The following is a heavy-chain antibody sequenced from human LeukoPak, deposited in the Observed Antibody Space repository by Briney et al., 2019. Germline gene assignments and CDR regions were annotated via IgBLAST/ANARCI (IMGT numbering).Heavy chain of an antibody. D-gene: IGHD3-10*01. CDR3: ARGVLYYFDY. J-gene: IGHJ4*02. CDR1: GGSISSYY. V-gene: IGHV4-59*01. CDR2: IYYSGST. Sequence: SETLSLTCTVSGGSISSYYWSWIRQPPGKGLEWIWYIYYSGSTNYNPSLKSRVTISVDTSKNQFSLKLSSVTAADTAVYYCARGVLYYFDYWGQGTLVTVSS.